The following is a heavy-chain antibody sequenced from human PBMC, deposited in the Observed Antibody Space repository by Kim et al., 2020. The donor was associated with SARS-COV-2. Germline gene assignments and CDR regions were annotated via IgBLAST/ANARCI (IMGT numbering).Heavy chain of an antibody. CDR2: IYYSGST. Sequence: SETLSLTCTVSGGSISSSSYYWGWIRPPPGKGLVWLGSIYYSGSTYYNPSLKSRITISVDTSKNQFSLKLSPVTAADTAVYYCARLVLEYSSSWYDYYYGMDVWGQGTTVTVSS. CDR1: GGSISSSSYY. V-gene: IGHV4-39*01. CDR3: ARLVLEYSSSWYDYYYGMDV. J-gene: IGHJ6*02. D-gene: IGHD6-13*01.